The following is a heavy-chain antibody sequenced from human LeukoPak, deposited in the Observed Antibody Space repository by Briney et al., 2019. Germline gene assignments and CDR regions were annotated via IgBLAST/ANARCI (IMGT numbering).Heavy chain of an antibody. CDR2: INSDGSST. Sequence: GGSLRLSCAASGLTFSNFWMHWVRQAPGKGLVWVSRINSDGSSTTYADSVRGRFTFSRDNAKNTLYLQMNSLRAEDTAMYYCAGGISGTRRGAFDIWGQGTMVTVSS. CDR1: GLTFSNFW. D-gene: IGHD1-20*01. V-gene: IGHV3-74*01. J-gene: IGHJ3*02. CDR3: AGGISGTRRGAFDI.